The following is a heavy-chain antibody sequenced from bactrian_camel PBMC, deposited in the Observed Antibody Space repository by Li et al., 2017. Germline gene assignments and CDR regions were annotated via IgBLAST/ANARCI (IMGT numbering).Heavy chain of an antibody. CDR3: TARYEFGLGACRGVGGLGF. CDR1: VDTTKTTYC. Sequence: HVQLVESGGGSVQAGGSLRLTCAASVDTTKTTYCMAWFRQAPGKERKWIADVDSGERIRYAASVSGRFTISKDNRKNILYLQMNSLTPGDTAMYYCTARYEFGLGACRGVGGLGFWGQGTQVTVS. J-gene: IGHJ6*01. CDR2: VDSGERI. D-gene: IGHD1*01. V-gene: IGHV3S53*01.